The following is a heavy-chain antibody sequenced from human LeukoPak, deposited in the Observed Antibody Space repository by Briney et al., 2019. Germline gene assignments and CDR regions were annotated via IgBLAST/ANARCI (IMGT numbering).Heavy chain of an antibody. CDR3: AGISTGSCSRR. D-gene: IGHD4-17*01. CDR2: ISHSGST. Sequence: PSETLSLTCSVSGYSISNDYYWGWIRQSPEKGLEWLGSISHSGSTYYNPSLRSRVTISRDMPKNQFSLDLDSVTAADTAVYYCAGISTGSCSRRWGQGTLVTVSS. V-gene: IGHV4-38-2*02. CDR1: GYSISNDYY. J-gene: IGHJ1*01.